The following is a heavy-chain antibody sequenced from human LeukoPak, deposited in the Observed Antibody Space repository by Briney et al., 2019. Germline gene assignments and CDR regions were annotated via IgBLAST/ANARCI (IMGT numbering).Heavy chain of an antibody. CDR3: AKAISTSFWYYFDY. CDR1: GSTFSSYA. J-gene: IGHJ4*02. CDR2: LSASGGAT. D-gene: IGHD2-2*01. Sequence: GGSLRLSCAASGSTFSSYAMNWVRQAPGKGLEWVSALSASGGATHYADSVKGRFTISRDNSKNTLYLQVNSLRAEDTAVYYCAKAISTSFWYYFDYWGQGALVTVSS. V-gene: IGHV3-23*01.